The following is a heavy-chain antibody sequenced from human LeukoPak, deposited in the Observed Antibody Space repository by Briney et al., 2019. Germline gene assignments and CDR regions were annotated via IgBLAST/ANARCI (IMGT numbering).Heavy chain of an antibody. CDR3: ARDSDYGGNSLHYYMDV. J-gene: IGHJ6*03. D-gene: IGHD4-23*01. CDR1: GFTFSSYW. V-gene: IGHV3-74*01. CDR2: INSDGSST. Sequence: GGSLRLSCAASGFTFSSYWMHWVRQAPGKGPVWVSRINSDGSSTSYADSVKGRFTISRDNAKNTLYLQMNSLRAEDTAVYYCARDSDYGGNSLHYYMDVWGKGTTVTVSS.